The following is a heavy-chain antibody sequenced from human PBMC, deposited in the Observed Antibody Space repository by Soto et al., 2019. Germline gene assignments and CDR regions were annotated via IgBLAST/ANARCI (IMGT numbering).Heavy chain of an antibody. CDR3: SKAPWIQYFQH. D-gene: IGHD5-18*01. V-gene: IGHV3-23*01. J-gene: IGHJ1*01. CDR1: GFTFSSYA. Sequence: EVQLLESGGGLVQPGGSLRLSCAASGFTFSSYAKNWVRQAPGKGLEWVSAISGSGGSTYYADSVKGRFTISRDNSKYMLYLQMNSLRAEDTDVYYCSKAPWIQYFQHWGQGTLVTVSS. CDR2: ISGSGGST.